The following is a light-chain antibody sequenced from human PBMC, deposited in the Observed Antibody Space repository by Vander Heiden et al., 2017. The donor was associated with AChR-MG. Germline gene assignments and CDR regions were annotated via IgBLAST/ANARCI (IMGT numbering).Light chain of an antibody. CDR1: ALPKHY. V-gene: IGLV3-25*03. CDR3: QSADSSGTYRRVV. CDR2: KDS. Sequence: SYELTQPPSVSVSPGQTARTTCSGDALPKHYAYWYQQKPGQAPVLVIYKDSERPSRIPERFSGSSSGTTVTLTISRVQAEDEADYYCQSADSSGTYRRVVFGGGTKLTVL. J-gene: IGLJ2*01.